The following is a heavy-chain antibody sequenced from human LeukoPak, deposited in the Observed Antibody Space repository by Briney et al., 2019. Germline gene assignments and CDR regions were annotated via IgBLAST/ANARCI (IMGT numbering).Heavy chain of an antibody. CDR2: INPSGGST. V-gene: IGHV1-46*01. CDR3: ARDLSGYANYNWFDP. D-gene: IGHD5-12*01. Sequence: ASVKVSCKASGYTFTSYYMHWVRQAPGQGLEWMGIINPSGGSTSYAQKFHGRVTMTRDMSTSTVYMELSSLRSEDTAVYYCARDLSGYANYNWFDPWGQGTLVTVSS. CDR1: GYTFTSYY. J-gene: IGHJ5*02.